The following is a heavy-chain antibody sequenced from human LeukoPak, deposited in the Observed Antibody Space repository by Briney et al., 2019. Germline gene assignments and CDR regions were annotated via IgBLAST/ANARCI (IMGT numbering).Heavy chain of an antibody. D-gene: IGHD2-15*01. Sequence: GGSLRLSCAASGFTFSSYAMSWVRQAPGKGLEWVSAISGSGGTTYYADSVKGRFTISRDNSKSTLYLQMNSLRAEDTAVYYCARKGGYYYYGMDVWGKGTTVTVSS. CDR3: ARKGGYYYYGMDV. J-gene: IGHJ6*04. CDR1: GFTFSSYA. V-gene: IGHV3-23*01. CDR2: ISGSGGTT.